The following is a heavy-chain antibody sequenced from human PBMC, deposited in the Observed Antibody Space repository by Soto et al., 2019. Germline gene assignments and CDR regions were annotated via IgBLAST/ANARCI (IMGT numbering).Heavy chain of an antibody. CDR3: TRDASRDSSARGWLDP. CDR2: ISSNSAYI. V-gene: IGHV3-21*01. D-gene: IGHD6-13*01. CDR1: GFTFRSFT. J-gene: IGHJ5*02. Sequence: GGSLRLSCAASGFTFRSFTMNWVRQAPGKGLEWVSTISSNSAYIYYTDALRGRFTISRDNAKNSLHLQMNSLRAEDTAVYYCTRDASRDSSARGWLDPWGQGTMVTVYS.